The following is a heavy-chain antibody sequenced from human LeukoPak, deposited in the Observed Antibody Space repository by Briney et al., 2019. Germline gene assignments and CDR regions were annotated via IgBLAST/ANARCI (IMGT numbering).Heavy chain of an antibody. CDR1: GYTFTSYY. D-gene: IGHD3-22*01. Sequence: SLRVSCKASGYTFTSYYMHWVRHAPGQGLEWVSLINPGGGSTNYAQNLQGGVTMTRDMSTSTVYMELSSLRSEDTAVYYCARDRSQITYYYDSSGYYRPPGQNYYYYMDVWGKGTTVTVSS. V-gene: IGHV1-46*04. CDR2: INPGGGST. CDR3: ARDRSQITYYYDSSGYYRPPGQNYYYYMDV. J-gene: IGHJ6*03.